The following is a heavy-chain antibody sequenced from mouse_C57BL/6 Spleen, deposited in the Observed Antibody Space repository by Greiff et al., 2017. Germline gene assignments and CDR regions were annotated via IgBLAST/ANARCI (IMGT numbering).Heavy chain of an antibody. CDR2: IWWDDDK. J-gene: IGHJ2*01. CDR1: GFSLSTFGMG. CDR3: AGVRRDYCGV. D-gene: IGHD1-1*01. V-gene: IGHV8-8*01. Sequence: QVTLKVSGPGILQPSQTLSLTCSFSGFSLSTFGMGVGWLRQPSGKGLEWLAHIWWDDDKYYNPALKRQLTVAKDTTKNQVYLNSVNVDTADTATYYCAGVRRDYCGVWGQGTTLTVSS.